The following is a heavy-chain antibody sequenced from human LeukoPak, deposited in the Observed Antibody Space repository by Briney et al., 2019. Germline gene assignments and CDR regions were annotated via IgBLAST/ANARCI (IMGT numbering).Heavy chain of an antibody. CDR2: ISAYNGNT. D-gene: IGHD6-13*01. CDR3: ARGIYAAGTILVGYYYYYYMDV. J-gene: IGHJ6*03. CDR1: GYTFTSYG. V-gene: IGHV1-18*01. Sequence: GASVKVSCKASGYTFTSYGISWVRQAPGQGLEWMGWISAYNGNTNYAQKFQGRVTITRNTSISTAYMELSSLRSEDTAVYYCARGIYAAGTILVGYYYYYYMDVWGKGTTVTVSS.